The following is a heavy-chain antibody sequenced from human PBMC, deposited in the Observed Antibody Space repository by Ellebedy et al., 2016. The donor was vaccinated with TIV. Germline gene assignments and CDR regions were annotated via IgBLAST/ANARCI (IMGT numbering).Heavy chain of an antibody. V-gene: IGHV3-73*01. CDR2: IRSKANSYAT. CDR3: TRLVDCSGGSCYLHFED. J-gene: IGHJ4*02. D-gene: IGHD2-15*01. Sequence: GESLKISCAASGFTFSGSAIHWVRQASGKGLEWVGRIRSKANSYATAYAASVEGRFGISRDDSENTAYLQMSSLKTEDTAVYYCTRLVDCSGGSCYLHFEDWGQGTLVTVSS. CDR1: GFTFSGSA.